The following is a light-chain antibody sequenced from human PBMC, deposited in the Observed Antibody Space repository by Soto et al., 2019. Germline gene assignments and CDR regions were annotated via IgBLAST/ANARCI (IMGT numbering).Light chain of an antibody. CDR2: HAS. Sequence: EIVLTQSPATLSLSPGERATLSCRASQSVSSYLAWYQQKPGQAPRLLIYHASNRATGIPARFSGSGSGTDFTLTISSLEPEDFAVYYCQQRSNWLLTFGGGTKVEIK. CDR1: QSVSSY. CDR3: QQRSNWLLT. J-gene: IGKJ4*01. V-gene: IGKV3-11*01.